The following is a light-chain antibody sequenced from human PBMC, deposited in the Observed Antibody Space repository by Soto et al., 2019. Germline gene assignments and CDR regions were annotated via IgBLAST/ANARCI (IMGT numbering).Light chain of an antibody. CDR2: SNN. V-gene: IGLV1-44*01. CDR1: SSNIGSRA. Sequence: QSVVTQPHSASGTPGPGVTISCFGSSSNIGSRAVNWYQQLPGTAPKLLIYSNNQRPSGVPDRFSGSKSGTSASLAISGLQSEDEADYHCATWDDSVSGYVFGTGTKVTVL. J-gene: IGLJ1*01. CDR3: ATWDDSVSGYV.